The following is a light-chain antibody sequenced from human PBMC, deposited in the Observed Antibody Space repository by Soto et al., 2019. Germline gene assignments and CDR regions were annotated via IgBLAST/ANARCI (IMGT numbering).Light chain of an antibody. CDR1: SSNIGGNY. J-gene: IGLJ2*01. Sequence: SVLTQPPSVSEAPGQKVTISCSGSSSNIGGNYVSWYQVVPRTAPKLLIYDNMKRHSGIPDRFSGSKSGTSATLGITELQLGDEAEYFCGTWDSSLGTVVFGGGTKVTVL. CDR2: DNM. CDR3: GTWDSSLGTVV. V-gene: IGLV1-51*01.